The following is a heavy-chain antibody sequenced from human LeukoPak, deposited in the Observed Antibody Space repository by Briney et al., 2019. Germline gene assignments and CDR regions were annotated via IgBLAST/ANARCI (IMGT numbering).Heavy chain of an antibody. J-gene: IGHJ4*02. CDR3: ARDSGSGSNDY. V-gene: IGHV1-3*01. CDR1: GYTFTSYA. Sequence: ASVKVSCKASGYTFTSYAIHWVRQAPGQRLEWMGWISAGDGNTKYSQNFQGRVTFISNTSATTAFMELSSLRSEDAAVYYCARDSGSGSNDYWGQGTLVTVSS. CDR2: ISAGDGNT. D-gene: IGHD1-26*01.